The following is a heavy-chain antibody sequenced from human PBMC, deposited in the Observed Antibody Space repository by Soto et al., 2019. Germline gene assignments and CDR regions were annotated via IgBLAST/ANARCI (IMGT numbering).Heavy chain of an antibody. J-gene: IGHJ3*01. CDR1: AGAIRTYY. V-gene: IGHV4-59*01. CDR3: ARGTNRRGAAFDC. D-gene: IGHD1-1*01. Sequence: SALKPLTSPVSAGAIRTYYWTWLRQTPGKGLECIGSVYFRGITNYNPSLKSRVPISLDTPKNLYSLKLSSVTAADTAVYYCARGTNRRGAAFDCLGRGIMVTFS. CDR2: VYFRGIT.